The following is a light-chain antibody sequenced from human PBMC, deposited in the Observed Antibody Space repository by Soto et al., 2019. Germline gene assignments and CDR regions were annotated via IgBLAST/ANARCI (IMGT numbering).Light chain of an antibody. CDR2: DAS. V-gene: IGKV3-11*01. CDR1: QSTDNS. CDR3: QQRSKWPLLST. J-gene: IGKJ4*01. Sequence: EVVLTQSPATLSLSQGERATLSCRARQSTDNSLAWYQQKPGQAPRLLIYDASNRTTGIPARFSGSRSGTDFTLTISNLEPKDFAVYHCQQRSKWPLLSTFGGGTQVEI.